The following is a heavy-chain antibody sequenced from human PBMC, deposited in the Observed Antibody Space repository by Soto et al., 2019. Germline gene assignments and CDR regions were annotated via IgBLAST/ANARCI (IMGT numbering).Heavy chain of an antibody. CDR2: ITRDGRST. J-gene: IGHJ4*02. CDR3: ARGANGYSYLDY. CDR1: GFSLSDYW. V-gene: IGHV3-74*01. D-gene: IGHD5-18*01. Sequence: EVQLVESGGGLVQPWGSLRLSCAASGFSLSDYWMHWVRKAPGEGLVWLSRITRDGRSTNYAESVKGRFTISRDNAKNTLSLQVNSLRGEVTAVYYCARGANGYSYLDYWGPGTLFTVSS.